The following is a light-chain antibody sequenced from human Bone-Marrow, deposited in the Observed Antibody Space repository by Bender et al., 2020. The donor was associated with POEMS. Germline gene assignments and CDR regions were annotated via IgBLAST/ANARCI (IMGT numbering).Light chain of an antibody. J-gene: IGLJ3*02. V-gene: IGLV1-44*01. Sequence: QSVLTQPPSASGTPGQRVTISCSGGSSNIGAHAVNWYQHLPGTAPKLLIYSSHRRPSEVPDRFSGSKSGTSASLAISGLQSEDEADYYCATWEDSLNGPVFGGGTKLTVL. CDR1: SSNIGAHA. CDR3: ATWEDSLNGPV. CDR2: SSH.